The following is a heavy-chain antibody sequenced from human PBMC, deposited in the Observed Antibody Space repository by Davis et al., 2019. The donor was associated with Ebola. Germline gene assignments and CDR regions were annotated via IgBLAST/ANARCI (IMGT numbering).Heavy chain of an antibody. CDR3: ARDRRDYYYYGMDV. D-gene: IGHD5-24*01. J-gene: IGHJ6*02. Sequence: GGSLRLSCAASGFTFSSYSMNWVRQAPGKGLEWVSYISSSSSTIYYADSVKGRFTISRDNAKNSLYLQMNSLRDEDTAVYYCARDRRDYYYYGMDVWGQGTTVTVSS. CDR2: ISSSSSTI. CDR1: GFTFSSYS. V-gene: IGHV3-48*02.